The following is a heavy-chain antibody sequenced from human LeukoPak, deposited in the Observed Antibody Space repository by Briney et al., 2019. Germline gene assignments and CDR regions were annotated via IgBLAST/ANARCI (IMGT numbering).Heavy chain of an antibody. J-gene: IGHJ2*01. Sequence: GGSLRLSRAASGFTFNEYAMHWVRQAPGKGLEWVAVISYDGSNKYYAGSLKGRLSMSRDNSRNTLSLQIKSLRPDDTAVYYCARDAGGAFYWYFDLWGRGTLVTVSS. CDR1: GFTFNEYA. CDR2: ISYDGSNK. D-gene: IGHD3-16*01. CDR3: ARDAGGAFYWYFDL. V-gene: IGHV3-30-3*01.